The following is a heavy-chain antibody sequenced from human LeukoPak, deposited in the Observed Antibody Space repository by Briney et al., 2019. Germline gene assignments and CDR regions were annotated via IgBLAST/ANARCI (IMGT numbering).Heavy chain of an antibody. J-gene: IGHJ4*02. D-gene: IGHD3-22*01. CDR3: AREGTNYDSSGYPLLNYFDY. CDR2: INHSGST. V-gene: IGHV4-34*01. Sequence: SETLSLTCTVSGGSISSYYWSWIRQPPGKGLEWIGEINHSGSTNYNPSLKSRVTMSVDTSKNQFSLKLSSVTAADTAVYYCAREGTNYDSSGYPLLNYFDYWGQGTLVTVSS. CDR1: GGSISSYY.